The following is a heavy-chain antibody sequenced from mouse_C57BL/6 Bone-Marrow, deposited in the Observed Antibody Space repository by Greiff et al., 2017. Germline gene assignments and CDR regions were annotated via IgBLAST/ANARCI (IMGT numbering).Heavy chain of an antibody. D-gene: IGHD1-1*01. V-gene: IGHV1-64*01. CDR3: ARSIPYYYGSSYGRFAY. CDR2: IHPNSGST. CDR1: GYTFTSYW. J-gene: IGHJ3*01. Sequence: QVQLKQPGAELVKPGASVKLSCKASGYTFTSYWMHWVKQRPGQGLEWIGMIHPNSGSTNYNEKFKSKATLTVDKSSSAAYMQISSLTSEDSAVYYCARSIPYYYGSSYGRFAYWGQGTLVTVSA.